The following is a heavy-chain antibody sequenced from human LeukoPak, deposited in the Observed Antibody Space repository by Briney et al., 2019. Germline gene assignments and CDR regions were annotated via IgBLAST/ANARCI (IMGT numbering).Heavy chain of an antibody. CDR3: ARPYCSGGSCHDYFDY. Sequence: ASVKVSCKASGYTFTGYYIHWVRQAPGQGLELMGGINPNSGDTNYAQKFQGRVTMTRDTSISTAYMELSGLTSDDTAVYYCARPYCSGGSCHDYFDYWGQGTLVTVSS. CDR2: INPNSGDT. D-gene: IGHD2-15*01. V-gene: IGHV1-2*02. CDR1: GYTFTGYY. J-gene: IGHJ4*02.